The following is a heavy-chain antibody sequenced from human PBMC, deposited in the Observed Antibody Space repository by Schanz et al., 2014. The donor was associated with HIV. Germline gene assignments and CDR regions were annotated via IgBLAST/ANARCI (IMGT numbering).Heavy chain of an antibody. J-gene: IGHJ4*02. D-gene: IGHD5-12*01. CDR2: ISDSGDGT. Sequence: EVLLVESGGGFVQPGGSLRLSCAASGFTFYTYAMTWVRQAPGKGLEWVSTISDSGDGTYYADSMKGRVTISRDNSKNILYLQMNSLRAEDTAVYYCAKGLTIWLQPPFDYWGQGTLVTVSS. CDR1: GFTFYTYA. CDR3: AKGLTIWLQPPFDY. V-gene: IGHV3-23*04.